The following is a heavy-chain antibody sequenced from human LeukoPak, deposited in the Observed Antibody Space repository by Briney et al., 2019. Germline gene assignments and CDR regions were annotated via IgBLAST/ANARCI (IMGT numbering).Heavy chain of an antibody. D-gene: IGHD3-9*01. CDR3: AREIYDTAFDY. V-gene: IGHV3-30-3*01. CDR1: GFTFSSYA. CDR2: ISYDGNNK. Sequence: GGSLRLSCAASGFTFSSYAMHWVRQAPGKGLEWVAVISYDGNNKYYADSVKGRFTISRDNSKNTLYLQMNSLRAEDTAVYYCAREIYDTAFDYWGQGTLVTVSS. J-gene: IGHJ4*02.